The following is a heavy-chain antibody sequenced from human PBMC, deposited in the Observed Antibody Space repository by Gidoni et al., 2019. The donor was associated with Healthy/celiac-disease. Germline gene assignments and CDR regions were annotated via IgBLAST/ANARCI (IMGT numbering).Heavy chain of an antibody. CDR1: GFTFSIYA. D-gene: IGHD3-22*01. CDR2: ISGSGGST. CDR3: AKLGGYYYDSSGYLSYYFDY. J-gene: IGHJ4*02. Sequence: EVQLVESGGGLVQPGGSLRLSCAASGFTFSIYAMSWVRQAPGKGLEWVSAISGSGGSTYYADSVKGRFTISRDNSKNTLYLQMNSLRAEDTAVYYCAKLGGYYYDSSGYLSYYFDYWGQGTLVTVSS. V-gene: IGHV3-23*04.